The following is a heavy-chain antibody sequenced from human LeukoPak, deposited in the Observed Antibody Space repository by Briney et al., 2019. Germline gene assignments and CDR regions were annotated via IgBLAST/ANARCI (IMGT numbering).Heavy chain of an antibody. CDR3: ARDLGYCTNGVCRTRFDY. Sequence: GGSLRLSCEGSAFILSGHWMNWVRQTPGKGLEWVASIKEDGSERQYVDSVKGRFSISRDNTKGSLFLQLNSLRAEDTAVYYCARDLGYCTNGVCRTRFDYWGQGTLVAVSS. J-gene: IGHJ4*02. V-gene: IGHV3-7*03. D-gene: IGHD2-8*01. CDR2: IKEDGSER. CDR1: AFILSGHW.